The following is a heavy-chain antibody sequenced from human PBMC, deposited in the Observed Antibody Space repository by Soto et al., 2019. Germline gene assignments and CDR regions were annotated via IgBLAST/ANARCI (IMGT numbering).Heavy chain of an antibody. V-gene: IGHV1-69*02. J-gene: IGHJ6*03. Sequence: QVQLVQSGADVKEPGSSVTVSCKTSGGTFNRYSVSWIRQAPGQGLEWMGRIIPVLDVVNYAQKFQGRGTITADRRTNRAYLELRGLTSADTAPYFCARAGDYSSSYENYFFMDVWGKGTMVAVSS. CDR3: ARAGDYSSSYENYFFMDV. D-gene: IGHD6-6*01. CDR1: GGTFNRYS. CDR2: IIPVLDVV.